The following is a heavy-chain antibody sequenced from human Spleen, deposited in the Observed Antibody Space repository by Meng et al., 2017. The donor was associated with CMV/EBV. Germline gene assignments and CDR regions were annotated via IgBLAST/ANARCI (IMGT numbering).Heavy chain of an antibody. J-gene: IGHJ4*02. CDR2: IKSKTDGGTT. CDR3: TTDVPYTGGGAIAY. CDR1: GGSISSSNW. D-gene: IGHD3-16*01. Sequence: ETLSLTCAVSGGSISSSNWWSWVRQPPGKGLEWIGRIKSKTDGGTTDYAAPAKGRFTISRDDSKNALYLQMKSLKTEDTAVYYCTTDVPYTGGGAIAYWGQGTLVTVSS. V-gene: IGHV3-15*01.